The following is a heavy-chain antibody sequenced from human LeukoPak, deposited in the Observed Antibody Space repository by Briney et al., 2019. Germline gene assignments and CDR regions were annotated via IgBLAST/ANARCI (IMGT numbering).Heavy chain of an antibody. CDR2: ISYDGSNK. J-gene: IGHJ3*02. CDR1: GFTFSFYG. V-gene: IGHV3-30*18. D-gene: IGHD3-22*01. Sequence: GGSLRLSCSASGFTFSFYGMHWVRQAPGKGLEWVAVISYDGSNKYYADSVKGRFTISRDNSKNTLYLQMNSLRAEDTAVYYCAKDRSTYYYDSSGYYPDAFDIWGQGTMVTVSS. CDR3: AKDRSTYYYDSSGYYPDAFDI.